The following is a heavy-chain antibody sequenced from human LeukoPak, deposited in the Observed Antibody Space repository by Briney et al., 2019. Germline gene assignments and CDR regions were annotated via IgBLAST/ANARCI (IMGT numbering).Heavy chain of an antibody. CDR3: ARGRDSSGWQADY. V-gene: IGHV4-59*01. J-gene: IGHJ4*02. D-gene: IGHD6-19*01. CDR1: GGSISSYY. CDR2: IYYSGST. Sequence: SETLSLTCTVSGGSISSYYWSWLRQPPGKGLEWIGYIYYSGSTNYNPSLTSRVTISVDTSKNQFSLKLSSVTAADTAVYYCARGRDSSGWQADYWGQGTLVTVSS.